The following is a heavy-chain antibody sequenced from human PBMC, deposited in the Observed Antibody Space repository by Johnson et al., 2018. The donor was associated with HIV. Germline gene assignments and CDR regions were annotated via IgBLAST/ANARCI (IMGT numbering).Heavy chain of an antibody. Sequence: QVQLVESGGGVVRPGGSLRLSCAASQFTFSDYGMHWVRQAPGKGLEWVTFIRYDGSEKSYADSVKGRFTISRDNSKNTLYLQMNSLRVEDTALYYCMVAPRPGDVFDIWGQGTIVVVSS. CDR2: IRYDGSEK. D-gene: IGHD2-8*01. V-gene: IGHV3-30*02. CDR1: QFTFSDYG. CDR3: MVAPRPGDVFDI. J-gene: IGHJ3*02.